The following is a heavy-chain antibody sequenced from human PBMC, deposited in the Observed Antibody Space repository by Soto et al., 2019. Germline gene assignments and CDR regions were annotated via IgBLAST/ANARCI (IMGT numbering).Heavy chain of an antibody. CDR2: TRNKANGYTT. CDR1: GFTFSDHY. V-gene: IGHV3-72*01. CDR3: TRRTYSSAWYPDY. D-gene: IGHD6-19*01. Sequence: GGSLRLSCAASGFTFSDHYMDWVRQAPGKGLEWVGLTRNKANGYTTEYAASVKGRLTISRDDSKNSVYPQMSSLKTEDTAMYHCTRRTYSSAWYPDYWGQGTLVTVSS. J-gene: IGHJ4*02.